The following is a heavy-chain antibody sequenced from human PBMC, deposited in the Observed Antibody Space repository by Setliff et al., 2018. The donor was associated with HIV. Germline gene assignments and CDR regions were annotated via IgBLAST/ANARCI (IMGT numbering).Heavy chain of an antibody. CDR2: INPKSGGT. V-gene: IGHV1-2*06. CDR3: ASGKGVRGVIITGGLDV. CDR1: GYTFTDYY. Sequence: ASVKVSCKASGYTFTDYYIHWVRQAPGQGLEWMGRINPKSGGTNYAQKFQGRVIMTRDTSISTAYMELSSLTSADTAVYYCASGKGVRGVIITGGLDVWGKGTTVTVSS. J-gene: IGHJ6*04. D-gene: IGHD3-10*01.